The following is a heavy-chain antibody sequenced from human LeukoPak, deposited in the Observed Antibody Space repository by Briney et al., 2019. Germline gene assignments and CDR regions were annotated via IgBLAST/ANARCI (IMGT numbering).Heavy chain of an antibody. J-gene: IGHJ2*01. Sequence: ASVKLSCKASGYTFTNYAMHWVRQAPGQRLEWMGWINVGNGNTKYSQKFQGRVTITRDTSASSAYMQLSSLRSEDTAVYYCARKTYGDYVYFDLWGRGTLVTVSS. D-gene: IGHD4-17*01. CDR3: ARKTYGDYVYFDL. CDR1: GYTFTNYA. V-gene: IGHV1-3*01. CDR2: INVGNGNT.